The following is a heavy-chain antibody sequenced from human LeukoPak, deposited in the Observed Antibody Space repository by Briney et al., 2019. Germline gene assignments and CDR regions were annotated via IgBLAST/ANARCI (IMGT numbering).Heavy chain of an antibody. J-gene: IGHJ4*02. V-gene: IGHV1-2*02. CDR2: INTNSGDT. CDR3: ARAVGITGMLGQRN. Sequence: ASVKVSCKASGYTFSDYYIHWIRQAPGQGLEWMGWINTNSGDTHKAQDFQDRATMTRDTSITTAYMDLSRLASDDTAVYFCARAVGITGMLGQRNWGQGTLVTVSS. CDR1: GYTFSDYY. D-gene: IGHD1-20*01.